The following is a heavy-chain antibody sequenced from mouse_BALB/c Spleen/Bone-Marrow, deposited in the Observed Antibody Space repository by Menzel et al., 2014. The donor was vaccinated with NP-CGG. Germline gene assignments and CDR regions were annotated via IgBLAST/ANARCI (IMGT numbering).Heavy chain of an antibody. V-gene: IGHV1S130*01. Sequence: QVQLKQSGSVLVRPGASVKLSCKASGYTFTSSWMHWAKQRPGQGLEWIGEIHPNSGNTNYNEKFKGKATLTVDTSSSTAYEDLSSLTSEDSAVYYCARWGFDYWGQGTTLIVSS. CDR1: GYTFTSSW. J-gene: IGHJ2*01. CDR3: ARWGFDY. CDR2: IHPNSGNT.